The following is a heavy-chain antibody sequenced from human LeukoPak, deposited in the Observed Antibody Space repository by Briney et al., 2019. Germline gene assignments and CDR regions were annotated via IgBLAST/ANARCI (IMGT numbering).Heavy chain of an antibody. J-gene: IGHJ4*02. V-gene: IGHV4-34*01. CDR3: ARGPFDY. CDR1: GGSISNYY. Sequence: SETLSLTCTVSGGSISNYYWSWIRQPPGKGLEWIGEINHSGSTNYNPSLKSRVTISVDTSKNQFSLKLSSVTAADTAVYYCARGPFDYWGQGTLVTVSS. CDR2: INHSGST.